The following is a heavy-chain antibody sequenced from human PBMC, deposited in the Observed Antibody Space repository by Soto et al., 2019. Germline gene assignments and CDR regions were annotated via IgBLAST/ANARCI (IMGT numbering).Heavy chain of an antibody. CDR3: ARGQWYSSRWDYYYYMDV. V-gene: IGHV4-59*01. CDR1: GGSISSYY. J-gene: IGHJ6*03. D-gene: IGHD6-13*01. Sequence: ETLSLTCTVSGGSISSYYWSWIRQPPGKGLEWIGYIYYSGSTSYNPSLKSRVTISVDTSKNQFSLKLSSVTAADTAVYYCARGQWYSSRWDYYYYMDVWGKGTTVTVSS. CDR2: IYYSGST.